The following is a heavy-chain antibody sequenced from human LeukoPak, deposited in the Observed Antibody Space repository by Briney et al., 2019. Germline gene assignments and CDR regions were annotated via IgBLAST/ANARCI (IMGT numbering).Heavy chain of an antibody. D-gene: IGHD2-21*02. J-gene: IGHJ6*03. Sequence: GASVKVSCKASGYTFTSYGISWVRQAPGQGLEWVGWISAYNGNTNYAQKLQGRVTMTTDTSTSTAYMELRSLRSDDTAVYYCARFRGGDPYYYYYMDVWGKGTTVTVSS. CDR1: GYTFTSYG. CDR2: ISAYNGNT. CDR3: ARFRGGDPYYYYYMDV. V-gene: IGHV1-18*01.